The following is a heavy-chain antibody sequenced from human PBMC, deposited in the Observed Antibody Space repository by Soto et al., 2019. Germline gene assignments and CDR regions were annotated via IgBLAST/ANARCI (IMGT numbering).Heavy chain of an antibody. Sequence: EVQLVESGGGLVKRGGSLRLSCAASGFSLNTYSMNWVRQAPGKGLEWVSSISSSSTYIYYADSLKGRFTISRNNAKNSLYLQMNSLRAENTAVYYCARDWDVAVLPAATNYPPYYGLDVWGQGTTVTVSS. CDR1: GFSLNTYS. D-gene: IGHD2-2*01. CDR2: ISSSSTYI. V-gene: IGHV3-21*01. CDR3: ARDWDVAVLPAATNYPPYYGLDV. J-gene: IGHJ6*02.